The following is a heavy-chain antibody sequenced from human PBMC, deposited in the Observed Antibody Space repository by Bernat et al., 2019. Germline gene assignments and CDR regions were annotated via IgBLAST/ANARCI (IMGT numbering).Heavy chain of an antibody. CDR1: GYTFTSYC. Sequence: QVQLVQCGAEVMKPGASVKVSCKASGYTFTSYCISWVRQAPGQGLEWMGWMSAYNGNTNYAQKLQGRVTITTDTSTSTAYMELRRLRSDDTAVYYCASGDVWSRRFDDWGQGTLVTVSS. CDR2: MSAYNGNT. V-gene: IGHV1-18*01. D-gene: IGHD7-27*01. CDR3: ASGDVWSRRFDD. J-gene: IGHJ4*02.